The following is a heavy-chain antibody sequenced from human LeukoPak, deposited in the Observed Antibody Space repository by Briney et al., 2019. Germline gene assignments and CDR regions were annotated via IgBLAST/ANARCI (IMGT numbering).Heavy chain of an antibody. J-gene: IGHJ4*02. Sequence: PGGSLRLSCAASGFTFSSYGMNWVRQAPGKGLEWVSYISSSGSTIYYADYVRGRFTISRDNAKNSLYLQMNSLRDEDTAVYYCARSIPGFDYWGQGTLVTVSS. CDR1: GFTFSSYG. CDR3: ARSIPGFDY. V-gene: IGHV3-48*02. CDR2: ISSSGSTI. D-gene: IGHD6-6*01.